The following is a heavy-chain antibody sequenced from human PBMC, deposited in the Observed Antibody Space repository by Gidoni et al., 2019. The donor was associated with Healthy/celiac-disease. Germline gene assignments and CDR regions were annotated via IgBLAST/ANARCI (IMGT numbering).Heavy chain of an antibody. D-gene: IGHD4-17*01. CDR2: INAGNGNT. J-gene: IGHJ5*02. CDR3: ARSYGDYYDVSNWFDP. Sequence: YTFTSYAMHWVRQAPGQSLEWMGWINAGNGNTKYSQKFQGRVTITRDTSASTAYMELSSLRSEDTAVYYCARSYGDYYDVSNWFDPWGQGTLVTVSS. CDR1: YTFTSYA. V-gene: IGHV1-3*01.